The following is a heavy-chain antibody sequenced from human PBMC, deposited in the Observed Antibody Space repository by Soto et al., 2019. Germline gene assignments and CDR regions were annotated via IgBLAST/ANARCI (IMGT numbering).Heavy chain of an antibody. CDR2: IYHSGST. J-gene: IGHJ2*01. Sequence: QVQLHESGPGLVKPSQTLSLTCTVSGGSISSGGYYWSWIRQHPGKGLEWIGYIYHSGSTYYNPSLKGRVTKSVDTSKHQFSRKLRSVTAADTAVYYCARARAAGRYWYFDLWGRGTLVTVSS. D-gene: IGHD6-13*01. CDR1: GGSISSGGYY. CDR3: ARARAAGRYWYFDL. V-gene: IGHV4-31*03.